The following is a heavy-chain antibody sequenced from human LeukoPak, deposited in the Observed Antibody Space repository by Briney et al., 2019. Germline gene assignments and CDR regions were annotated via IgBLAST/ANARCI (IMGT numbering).Heavy chain of an antibody. CDR1: GFTFSSYD. CDR3: AKDGDSGSLFDC. D-gene: IGHD1-26*01. Sequence: PGESLRLSCAASGFTFSSYDMHWVRQATGKGLEWVSAIDTAGDTYYPGSVKGRFTISREHAKNSFYLQMNSLRAEDTAIYYCAKDGDSGSLFDCWGQGTLVTASS. J-gene: IGHJ4*02. V-gene: IGHV3-13*01. CDR2: IDTAGDT.